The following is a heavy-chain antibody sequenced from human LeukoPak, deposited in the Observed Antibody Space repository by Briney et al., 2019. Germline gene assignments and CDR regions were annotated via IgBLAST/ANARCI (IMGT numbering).Heavy chain of an antibody. J-gene: IGHJ5*02. D-gene: IGHD3-3*01. CDR2: INHSEST. CDR1: GGSFSGYY. CDR3: ARGCGTLTIFRTLNWFDP. V-gene: IGHV4-34*01. Sequence: PSETLSLTCAVYGGSFSGYYWSWIRQPPGKGLEWIGEINHSESTNYNPSLKSRVTISVDTSKNQFSLKLSSVTAADTAVYYCARGCGTLTIFRTLNWFDPWGQGTLVTVSS.